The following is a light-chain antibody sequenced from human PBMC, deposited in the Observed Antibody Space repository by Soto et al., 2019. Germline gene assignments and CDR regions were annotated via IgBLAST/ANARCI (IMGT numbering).Light chain of an antibody. CDR1: QSVSSH. J-gene: IGKJ4*01. CDR3: QKRSNWPLT. CDR2: DAS. Sequence: EIVLTQSPATLSLSPGERAALSCRASQSVSSHLAWYQQKPGQAPRLLLYDASNRATGIPARFSGSGSGTDFTLIISSLEPEDLAVYYCQKRSNWPLTFGGGTKVEIK. V-gene: IGKV3-11*01.